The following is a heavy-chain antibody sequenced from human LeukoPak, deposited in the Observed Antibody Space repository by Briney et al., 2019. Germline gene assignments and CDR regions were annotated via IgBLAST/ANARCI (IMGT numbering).Heavy chain of an antibody. V-gene: IGHV1-18*01. CDR1: GYTFTSYG. D-gene: IGHD5-18*01. Sequence: AAVKVSCKASGYTFTSYGISWVRQAPGQGLEGMGWISAYNGNTNYAQKLQGRVTMTTDTSTSTAYMELSSLRSEDTAVYYCARDRTRSPWIQLWLPFDYWGQGTLVTVSS. CDR2: ISAYNGNT. CDR3: ARDRTRSPWIQLWLPFDY. J-gene: IGHJ4*02.